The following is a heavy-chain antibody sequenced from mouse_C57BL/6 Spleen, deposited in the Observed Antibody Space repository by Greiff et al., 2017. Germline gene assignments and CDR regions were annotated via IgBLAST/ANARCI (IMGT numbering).Heavy chain of an antibody. V-gene: IGHV5-16*01. CDR3: ARDAPFYGNYGYWYFDV. CDR2: INYDGSST. J-gene: IGHJ1*03. D-gene: IGHD2-1*01. Sequence: DVHLVESEGGLVQPGSSMKLSCTASGFTFSDYYMAWVRQVPEKGLEWVANINYDGSSTYYLDSLKSRFIISRDNAKNILYLQMSSLKSEDTATYYCARDAPFYGNYGYWYFDVWGTGTTVTVSS. CDR1: GFTFSDYY.